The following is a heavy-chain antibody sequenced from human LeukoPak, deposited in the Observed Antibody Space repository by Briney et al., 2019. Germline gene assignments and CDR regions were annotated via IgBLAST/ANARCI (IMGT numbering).Heavy chain of an antibody. Sequence: GGSLRLSCAASGFTFSSYGMHWVRQAPGKGLEWVAVIWYYGSNKYYADSVKGRFTISRDNSKNTLYLQMNSLRAEDTAVYYCARDVETTNWFDPWGQGTLVTVSS. CDR1: GFTFSSYG. CDR3: ARDVETTNWFDP. D-gene: IGHD5-24*01. J-gene: IGHJ5*02. V-gene: IGHV3-33*01. CDR2: IWYYGSNK.